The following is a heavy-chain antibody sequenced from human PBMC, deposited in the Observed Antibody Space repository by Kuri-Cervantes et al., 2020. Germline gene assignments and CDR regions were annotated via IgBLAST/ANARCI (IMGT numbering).Heavy chain of an antibody. CDR1: GGSISSYY. CDR3: ARAVAVDTAMGGY. V-gene: IGHV4-59*01. J-gene: IGHJ4*02. CDR2: IYYSGST. Sequence: SETLSLTCTVSGGSISSYYWSWIRQPPGKGLEWIGYIYYSGSTNYNPSLKSRVTISVDTSKNQFSLKLSSVTAADTAVYYCARAVAVDTAMGGYWGQGTLVTVSS. D-gene: IGHD5-18*01.